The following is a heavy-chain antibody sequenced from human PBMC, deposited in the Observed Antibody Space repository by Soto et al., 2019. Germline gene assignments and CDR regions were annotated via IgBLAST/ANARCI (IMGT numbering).Heavy chain of an antibody. CDR2: IIPIFGTA. CDR1: GGTFSSYA. CDR3: ARVVENYYYYYGMDV. D-gene: IGHD6-6*01. J-gene: IGHJ6*02. V-gene: IGHV1-69*13. Sequence: WASVKVSCKASGGTFSSYAISWVRQAPGQGLEWMGGIIPIFGTANYAQKFQGRVTITADESTSTAYMELSSLRSEDTAVYYCARVVENYYYYYGMDVWGQGTTVTVSS.